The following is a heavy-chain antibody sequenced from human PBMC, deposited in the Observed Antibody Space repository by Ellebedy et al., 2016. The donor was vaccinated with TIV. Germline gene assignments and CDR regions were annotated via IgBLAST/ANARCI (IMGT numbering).Heavy chain of an antibody. J-gene: IGHJ5*02. V-gene: IGHV3-48*02. CDR1: GFNFGDYS. CDR3: ASRAASWYSDNNWFDP. Sequence: PGGSLRLSCAGSGFNFGDYSMNWVRQAPGKGLEWISYINAGGERIYYADSVEGRFTISRDNARNILYLHMNSLRDEDTAVYYCASRAASWYSDNNWFDPWGQGSPVTVSS. D-gene: IGHD6-13*01. CDR2: INAGGERI.